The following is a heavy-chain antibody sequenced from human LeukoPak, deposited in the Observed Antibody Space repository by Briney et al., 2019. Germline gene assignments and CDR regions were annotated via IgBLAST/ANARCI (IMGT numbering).Heavy chain of an antibody. J-gene: IGHJ4*02. CDR1: GDSITSGAYS. Sequence: SETLSLICAVSGDSITSGAYSWSWIRQPPGKGLEWIGYIYYSRGTYYNPTLKSRLTISLDTSKNQFSLKLSSVTAADTAVYYCASPGGSPPIYWGQGTLVTVSS. V-gene: IGHV4-30-4*07. CDR3: ASPGGSPPIY. D-gene: IGHD3-10*01. CDR2: IYYSRGT.